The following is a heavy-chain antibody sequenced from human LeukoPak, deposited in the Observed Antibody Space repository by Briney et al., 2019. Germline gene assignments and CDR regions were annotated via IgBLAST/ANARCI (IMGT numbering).Heavy chain of an antibody. CDR2: INPNSGGT. Sequence: SVTVSFKAAGYTFTGYYMHWVRQSPGQGPEWMGWINPNSGGTNYAQKFKGRVTMTRDTSISTAYMELSRLRSDDTAVYYCARGKAGFDYWGQGTLVTVSS. CDR3: ARGKAGFDY. CDR1: GYTFTGYY. J-gene: IGHJ4*02. D-gene: IGHD6-13*01. V-gene: IGHV1-2*02.